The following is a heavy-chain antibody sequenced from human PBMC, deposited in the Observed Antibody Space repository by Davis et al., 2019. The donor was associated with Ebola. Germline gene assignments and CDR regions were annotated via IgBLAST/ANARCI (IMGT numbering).Heavy chain of an antibody. V-gene: IGHV1-69*06. D-gene: IGHD6-6*01. Sequence: KISCKGSGYSFTSYWISWVRQAPGQGLEWMGGIIPIFGTANYAQKFQGRVTITADKSTSTAYMELSSLRSEDTAVYYCARGVTYSSSSDVYYYYGMDVWGQGTTVTVSS. CDR3: ARGVTYSSSSDVYYYYGMDV. CDR1: GYSFTSYW. J-gene: IGHJ6*02. CDR2: IIPIFGTA.